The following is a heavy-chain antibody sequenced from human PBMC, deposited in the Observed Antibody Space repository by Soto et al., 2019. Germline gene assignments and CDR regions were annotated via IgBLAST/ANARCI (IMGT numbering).Heavy chain of an antibody. Sequence: QVQLQESGPGLVKPSQTLSLTCTVSGGSISSGGYYWSWIRQHPGKGLEWIGYIYYSGSTYYNPSLKSRVTIPVDTSKNQSSLKLSSVTAADTAVYYCALTDIVVVPAAADPYYYGMDVWGQGTTVTVSS. D-gene: IGHD2-2*01. CDR2: IYYSGST. CDR3: ALTDIVVVPAAADPYYYGMDV. V-gene: IGHV4-31*03. CDR1: GGSISSGGYY. J-gene: IGHJ6*02.